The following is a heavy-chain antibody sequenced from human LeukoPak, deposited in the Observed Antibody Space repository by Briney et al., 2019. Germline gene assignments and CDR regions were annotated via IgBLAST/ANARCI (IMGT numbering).Heavy chain of an antibody. J-gene: IGHJ6*02. D-gene: IGHD3-10*01. CDR2: IYYIGST. V-gene: IGHV4-59*01. CDR1: GGSIISYP. Sequence: SETLSLTCTASGGSIISYPWTWNRQPPGKGLEWIGYIYYIGSTKYNPSLKSRVTISVDTSKNVLSLKLSSVTAADTAVYYCAWFYGFGELFSSGIDVWGRGTTVTVSS. CDR3: AWFYGFGELFSSGIDV.